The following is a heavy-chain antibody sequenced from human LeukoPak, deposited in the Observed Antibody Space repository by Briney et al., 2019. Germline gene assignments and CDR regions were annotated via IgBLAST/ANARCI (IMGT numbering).Heavy chain of an antibody. J-gene: IGHJ5*02. CDR3: AKLSYDTTVYPS. CDR2: ISGSGGST. CDR1: GFTFSSYG. V-gene: IGHV3-23*01. D-gene: IGHD3-22*01. Sequence: GGSLRLSCAASGFTFSSYGMSWVRQAPGKGLEWVSSISGSGGSTYYADSVKGRFTISRDISKNTLYLQMNSLRAEDTAVYYCAKLSYDTTVYPSWGQGTLVTVSS.